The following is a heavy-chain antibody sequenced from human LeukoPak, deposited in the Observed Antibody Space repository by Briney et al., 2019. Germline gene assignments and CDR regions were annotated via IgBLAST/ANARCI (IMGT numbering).Heavy chain of an antibody. J-gene: IGHJ5*02. Sequence: SETLSLTCTVSGGSIDSGDYYWGWIRQPPGKGLECIASIHHSGSTYYDPSLKSRVTSSVDTSKNQFSLTLRSVTAADTAIYYCARHPIQRSLGGVPDWFDPWGQGTLVTVSS. CDR1: GGSIDSGDYY. CDR3: ARHPIQRSLGGVPDWFDP. D-gene: IGHD5-18*01. V-gene: IGHV4-39*07. CDR2: IHHSGST.